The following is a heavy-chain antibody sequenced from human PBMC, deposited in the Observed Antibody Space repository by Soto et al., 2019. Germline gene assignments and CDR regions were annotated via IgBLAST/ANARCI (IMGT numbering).Heavy chain of an antibody. CDR1: GFTFSSYW. CDR3: AGPTPAAGTNLFDP. J-gene: IGHJ5*02. Sequence: SLRLSCAASGFTFSSYWMHWVRQAPGKGLVWVSRINIDGSTTTYADSVKGRFTISRHNAKNTLYLQMNSLRAEDTAVYYCAGPTPAAGTNLFDPWGQGTLVTISS. CDR2: INIDGSTT. V-gene: IGHV3-74*01. D-gene: IGHD6-13*01.